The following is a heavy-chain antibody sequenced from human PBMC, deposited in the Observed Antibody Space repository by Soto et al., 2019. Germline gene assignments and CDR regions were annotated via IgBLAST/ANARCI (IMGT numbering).Heavy chain of an antibody. J-gene: IGHJ4*02. CDR3: VRGDNWNDEASDY. Sequence: GSPRLSCAASGFMFSNHGMHWVRQAPGKGLEWVAVIWSDGNNRYYADSVKGRFTISRDNSKNTLYLQMNSLRAEDTAVYYCVRGDNWNDEASDYWGQGTLVTVSS. CDR1: GFMFSNHG. D-gene: IGHD1-1*01. V-gene: IGHV3-33*01. CDR2: IWSDGNNR.